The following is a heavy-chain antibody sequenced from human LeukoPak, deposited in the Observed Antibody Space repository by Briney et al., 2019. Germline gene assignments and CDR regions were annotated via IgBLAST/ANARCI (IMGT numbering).Heavy chain of an antibody. CDR3: ARGGYSSSWYGVAFDI. CDR1: GYTFTRYY. V-gene: IGHV1-46*01. CDR2: INPSGGTT. D-gene: IGHD6-13*01. Sequence: ASVKVSCKASGYTFTRYYMHWVRQAPGQGLEWMGIINPSGGTTSYAQKFQGRVTMTRDTSTRTVYMELNSLRSEDTAVYYCARGGYSSSWYGVAFDIWGQGTMVTVSS. J-gene: IGHJ3*02.